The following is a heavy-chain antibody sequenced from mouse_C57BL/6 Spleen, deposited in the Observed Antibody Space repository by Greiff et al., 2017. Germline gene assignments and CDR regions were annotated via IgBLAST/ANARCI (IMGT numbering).Heavy chain of an antibody. CDR2: IYPGSGNT. D-gene: IGHD2-4*01. CDR3: SEGLRAAY. CDR1: GYTFTGYD. V-gene: IGHV1-66*01. J-gene: IGHJ3*01. Sequence: QVQLQQSGPELVKPGASVKLSCKASGYTFTGYDINWVKQRPGQGLEWIGWIYPGSGNTKYNEKFKGKATLTADTSSSTAYMQLSRLTSEDSAVYYCSEGLRAAYWGQGTLVTVSA.